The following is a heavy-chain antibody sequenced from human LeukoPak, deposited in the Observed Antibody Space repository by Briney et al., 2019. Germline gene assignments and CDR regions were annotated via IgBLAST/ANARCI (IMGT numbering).Heavy chain of an antibody. CDR2: IHYSGST. V-gene: IGHV4-59*08. CDR3: ARWYSSGWAFDY. D-gene: IGHD6-19*01. CDR1: GGXISSYY. Sequence: SETLSLTCTVSGGXISSYYCNWIRQPPGKGLEWIGYIHYSGSTKYNPSLKSRVTISVDTSKNQFSLKLSSVTAADTAVYYCARWYSSGWAFDYWGQGTLVTVSS. J-gene: IGHJ4*02.